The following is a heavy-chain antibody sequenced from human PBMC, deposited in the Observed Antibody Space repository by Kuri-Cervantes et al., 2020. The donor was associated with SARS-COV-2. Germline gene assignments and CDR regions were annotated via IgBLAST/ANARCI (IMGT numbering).Heavy chain of an antibody. CDR3: ARAPGGAMVDY. Sequence: GSLRLSCTVSGGSISSYYWSWIRQPPGKGLEWIGYIYYSGSTNYNPSLKSRVTISVDTSKNQFSLKLSSVTAADTAVYYCARAPGGAMVDYWGQGTLVTVSS. V-gene: IGHV4-59*08. CDR2: IYYSGST. CDR1: GGSISSYY. J-gene: IGHJ4*02. D-gene: IGHD3-16*01.